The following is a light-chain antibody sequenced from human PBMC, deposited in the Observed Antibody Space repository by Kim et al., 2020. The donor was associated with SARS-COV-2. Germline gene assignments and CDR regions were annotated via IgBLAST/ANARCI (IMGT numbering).Light chain of an antibody. V-gene: IGKV3-11*01. CDR2: DVS. CDR1: QSVRSY. CDR3: QHRSAWPLT. J-gene: IGKJ4*01. Sequence: LSPGERATLSCRASQSVRSYLGWYQQKPGQTPRLLIYDVSNRATGIPARFSGSGSGTDFTLTISSLEPEDVAVYYCQHRSAWPLTFGGGTKVEIK.